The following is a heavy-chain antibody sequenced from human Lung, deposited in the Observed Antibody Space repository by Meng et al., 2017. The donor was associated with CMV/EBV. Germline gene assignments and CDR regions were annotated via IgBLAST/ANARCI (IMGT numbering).Heavy chain of an antibody. J-gene: IGHJ5*02. CDR2: NNPHSGGT. V-gene: IGHV1-2*06. D-gene: IGHD2-2*02. CDR3: ARYTGHLDH. CDR1: GYASIRPY. Sequence: VLLVPAGGEGKKTASSGPALSSASGYASIRPYMRGGRQAPGEGLEWMGRNNPHSGGTNYAQKFKGRVTMTRDTSISTADMELSRLRSDDTAVYYCARYTGHLDHWGQGTLVTVSS.